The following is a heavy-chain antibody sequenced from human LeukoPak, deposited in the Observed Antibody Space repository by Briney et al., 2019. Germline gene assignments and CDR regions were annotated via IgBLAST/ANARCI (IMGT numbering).Heavy chain of an antibody. J-gene: IGHJ4*02. CDR2: IYTSGST. Sequence: SQTLSLTCTVSGGSISSDGYYWSWIRQPAGKGLEWIGRIYTSGSTNCNPSLKSRVTMSVDTSKNQFSLKLSSVTAADTAVYYCARHVGSYRSENNVGIYFDYCGQGTLVTVSS. V-gene: IGHV4-61*02. D-gene: IGHD1/OR15-1a*01. CDR3: ARHVGSYRSENNVGIYFDY. CDR1: GGSISSDGYY.